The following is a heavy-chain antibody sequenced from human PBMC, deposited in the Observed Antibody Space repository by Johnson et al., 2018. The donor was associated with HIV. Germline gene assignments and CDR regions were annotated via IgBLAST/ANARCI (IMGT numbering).Heavy chain of an antibody. Sequence: QVQLVESGGGVVRPGGSLRLSCAASGFTFSSYAMHWVRQAPGKGLEWVAVISYDGSNKYYADSVKGRFTISRDNSKNTLYLQMNSLRAEDTAVYYCARSYSNYDYDDFDIWGQGTMVTVSS. D-gene: IGHD4-11*01. J-gene: IGHJ3*02. CDR2: ISYDGSNK. V-gene: IGHV3-30*04. CDR3: ARSYSNYDYDDFDI. CDR1: GFTFSSYA.